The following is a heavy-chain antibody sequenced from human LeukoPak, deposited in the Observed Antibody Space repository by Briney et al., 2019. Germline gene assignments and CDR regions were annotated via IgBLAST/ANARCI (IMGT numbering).Heavy chain of an antibody. Sequence: ASVKVSCKASGYTFTVNGISWMRQAPGQGLEWLGWISANSGDTNYAEQFQGRLTLATDTSTSTAYMELRSLRSDDTAVYYCARDGTAYCGGDCYSVRFDPWGQGTLVTVSS. CDR3: ARDGTAYCGGDCYSVRFDP. CDR2: ISANSGDT. J-gene: IGHJ5*02. V-gene: IGHV1-18*01. CDR1: GYTFTVNG. D-gene: IGHD2-21*02.